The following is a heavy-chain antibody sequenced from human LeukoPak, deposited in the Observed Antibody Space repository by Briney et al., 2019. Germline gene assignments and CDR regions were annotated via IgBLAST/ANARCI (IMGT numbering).Heavy chain of an antibody. CDR2: IKQDGSEK. V-gene: IGHV3-7*01. CDR1: GFTFSSYW. CDR3: ARDGVTMVRGVKVLDYYYYYMDV. J-gene: IGHJ6*03. Sequence: HPGRSLRLSCAASGFTFSSYWMNWVRQAPGKGLEWVANIKQDGSEKYYVDSVKGRFTISRDNAKNSLYLQMNSLRAEDTAVYYCARDGVTMVRGVKVLDYYYYYMDVWGKGTTVTISS. D-gene: IGHD3-10*01.